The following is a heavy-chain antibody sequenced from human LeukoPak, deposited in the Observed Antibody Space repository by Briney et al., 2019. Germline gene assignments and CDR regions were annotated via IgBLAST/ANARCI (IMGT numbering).Heavy chain of an antibody. CDR2: INPSGGST. CDR3: ARDPTHIGSGRPSRGWFDP. D-gene: IGHD3-10*01. V-gene: IGHV1-46*01. J-gene: IGHJ5*02. Sequence: GASVKVSCKASGYTFTSYYMHWVRQAPGQGLEWMGIINPSGGSTSYAQKFQGRVTMTRDTSTSTVYMELSSLRSEDTAVYYCARDPTHIGSGRPSRGWFDPWGQGTLVTVSS. CDR1: GYTFTSYY.